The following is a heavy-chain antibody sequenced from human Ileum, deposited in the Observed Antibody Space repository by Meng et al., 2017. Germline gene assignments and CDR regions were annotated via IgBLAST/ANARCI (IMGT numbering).Heavy chain of an antibody. D-gene: IGHD1-1*01. CDR2: INAGNGNI. Sequence: QVQLVQSGTEVKKVGASFKVSCTASGYTFRNYPLHWVRQAPGQRPEWVGWINAGNGNIKISQKFQGRITITSDTSATAYMELSSLRSEDTAVYFCARENDNWNYFDYWGQGSLVTVSS. CDR3: ARENDNWNYFDY. V-gene: IGHV1-3*01. CDR1: GYTFRNYP. J-gene: IGHJ4*02.